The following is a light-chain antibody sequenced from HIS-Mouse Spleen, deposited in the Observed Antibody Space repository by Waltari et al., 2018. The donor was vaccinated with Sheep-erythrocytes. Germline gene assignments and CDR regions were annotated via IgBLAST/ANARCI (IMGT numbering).Light chain of an antibody. V-gene: IGLV2-11*01. CDR3: CSYAGSYTLV. CDR1: SSDVGRYND. J-gene: IGLJ2*01. Sequence: QSALTQPRSVSGSPGQSVTIPCTGTSSDVGRYNDVPCDQQHPGKSPKLMIYDVSKRPSGVPDRFSGSKSGNTASLTISGLQAEDEADYYCCSYAGSYTLVFGGGTKLTVL. CDR2: DVS.